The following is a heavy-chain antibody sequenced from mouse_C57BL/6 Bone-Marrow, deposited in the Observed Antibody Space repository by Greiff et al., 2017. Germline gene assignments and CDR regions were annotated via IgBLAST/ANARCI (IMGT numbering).Heavy chain of an antibody. Sequence: EVKLVESGGGLVKPGGSLKLSCAASGFTFRDYGMHRVRQAPEKGLEWVAYISSGSSTIYYADTVKGRFTISRDNAKNTLFLQMTSLRSEDTAMYYCARDDYDPWYFDVWGTGTTVTVAS. D-gene: IGHD2-4*01. V-gene: IGHV5-17*01. CDR3: ARDDYDPWYFDV. CDR1: GFTFRDYG. J-gene: IGHJ1*03. CDR2: ISSGSSTI.